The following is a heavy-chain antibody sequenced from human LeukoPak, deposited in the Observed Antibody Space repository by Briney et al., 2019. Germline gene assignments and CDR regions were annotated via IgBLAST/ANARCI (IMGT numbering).Heavy chain of an antibody. CDR2: IKQDGSEK. Sequence: GGPLRLSCAASGFTFSSYWMSWVRQAPGKGLEWVANIKQDGSEKYYVDSVKGRFTISRDNAKNSLYLQMNSLRAEDTAVYYCARDAYYDILTGYYRYYFDYWGQGTLVTVSS. D-gene: IGHD3-9*01. CDR3: ARDAYYDILTGYYRYYFDY. J-gene: IGHJ4*02. CDR1: GFTFSSYW. V-gene: IGHV3-7*01.